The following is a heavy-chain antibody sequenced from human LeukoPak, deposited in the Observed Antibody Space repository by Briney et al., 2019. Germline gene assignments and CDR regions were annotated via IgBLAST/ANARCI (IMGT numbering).Heavy chain of an antibody. J-gene: IGHJ4*02. CDR2: INPNSGGT. V-gene: IGHV1-2*02. CDR1: GYTFTGYY. CDR3: ARVPSGFYFDY. Sequence: RASVKVSCKASGYTFTGYYMHWVRQAPGQGLEWMGWINPNSGGTNYTQKFQGRVTMTRDTSISTAYMELSRLRSDDTAVYYCARVPSGFYFDYWGQGTLVTVSS.